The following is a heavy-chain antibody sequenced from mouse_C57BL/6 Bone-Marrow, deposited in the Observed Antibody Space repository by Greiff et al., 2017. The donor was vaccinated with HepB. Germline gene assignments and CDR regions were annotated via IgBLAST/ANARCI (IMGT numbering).Heavy chain of an antibody. D-gene: IGHD1-1*01. CDR1: GYTFTDYE. Sequence: QVHVKQSGAELVRPGASVTLSCKASGYTFTDYEMHWVKQTPVHGLEWIGAIDPETGGTAYNQKFKGKAILTADKSSSTAYMELRSLTSEDSAVYYCTRFSLYYYGSSGFAYWGQGTLVTVSA. J-gene: IGHJ3*01. V-gene: IGHV1-15*01. CDR3: TRFSLYYYGSSGFAY. CDR2: IDPETGGT.